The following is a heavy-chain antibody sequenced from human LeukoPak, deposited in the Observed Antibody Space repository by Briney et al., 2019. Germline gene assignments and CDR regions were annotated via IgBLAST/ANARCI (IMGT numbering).Heavy chain of an antibody. J-gene: IGHJ6*03. V-gene: IGHV1-46*01. CDR2: INPSGGST. CDR3: AAYTLYSSSSDYYYYYMDV. D-gene: IGHD6-6*01. CDR1: GYTFTNYY. Sequence: ASVKVSCKASGYTFTNYYIHWVRQAPGQGLECMGIINPSGGSTSYAQKFQGRVTMTRDMSTSTVYMELSSLRSEDTAVYYCAAYTLYSSSSDYYYYYMDVWGKGTTVTVSS.